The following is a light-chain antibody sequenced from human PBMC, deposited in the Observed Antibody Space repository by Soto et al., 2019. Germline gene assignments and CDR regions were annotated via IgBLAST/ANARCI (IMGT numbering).Light chain of an antibody. V-gene: IGKV3-15*01. CDR1: QSVISN. Sequence: DKLMSQAPATLSVSPGGRGTLSCRASQSVISNFAWYQQKPGQAPRLLIYGASTRATGIPARFSGSGSGAEFTLTISSLQSEDFAVYYCQQYNNWPETFGQGTKVDI. CDR2: GAS. CDR3: QQYNNWPET. J-gene: IGKJ1*01.